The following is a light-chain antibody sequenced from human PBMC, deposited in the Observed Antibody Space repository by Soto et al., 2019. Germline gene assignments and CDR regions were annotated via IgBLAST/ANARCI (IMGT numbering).Light chain of an antibody. CDR3: CAHTGTAIL. Sequence: QSALTQPPSVSGSPGQSLTISCTGTSSDVGRYDYVSWYQQRPGKAPKLIIYDVTKRPSGVPERFSGSKSGNTASLTISGLQADDEADYCCCAHTGTAILFGGGTKVTVL. CDR2: DVT. V-gene: IGLV2-11*01. J-gene: IGLJ2*01. CDR1: SSDVGRYDY.